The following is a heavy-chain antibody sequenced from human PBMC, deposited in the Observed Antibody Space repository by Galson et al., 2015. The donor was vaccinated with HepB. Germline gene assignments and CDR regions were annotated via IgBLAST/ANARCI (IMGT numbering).Heavy chain of an antibody. CDR1: GDSVSSYSAA. CDR2: TYYRSKWYN. J-gene: IGHJ4*02. Sequence: CAISGDSVSSYSAAWNWIRQSPSRGLEWLGRTYYRSKWYNDYAVSVKSRITINTDTSKNQFSLQLNSVTPEDTAVYYCARAPILEWLLRFDYWGQGTLVTVSS. D-gene: IGHD3-3*01. CDR3: ARAPILEWLLRFDY. V-gene: IGHV6-1*01.